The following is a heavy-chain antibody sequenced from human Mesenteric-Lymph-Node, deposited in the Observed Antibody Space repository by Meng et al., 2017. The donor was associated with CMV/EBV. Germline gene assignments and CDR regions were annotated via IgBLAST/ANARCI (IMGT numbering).Heavy chain of an antibody. D-gene: IGHD3-16*02. V-gene: IGHV3-23*01. J-gene: IGHJ4*02. Sequence: GGSLRLSCVASGFAFSDYGMTWVRQIPGKGLDWVSSISSHSDYTFYADSVKGRFTISRDNSKNTLYLQMNSLRAEDTAVYYCAKDIDSDYWGQGTLVTVSS. CDR1: GFAFSDYG. CDR3: AKDIDSDY. CDR2: ISSHSDYT.